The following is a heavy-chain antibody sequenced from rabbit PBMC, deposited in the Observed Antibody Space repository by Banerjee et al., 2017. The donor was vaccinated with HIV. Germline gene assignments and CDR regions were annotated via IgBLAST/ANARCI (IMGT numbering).Heavy chain of an antibody. CDR1: GIDFSSSFW. Sequence: QEQLVESGGGLVQPGGSLKLSCKASGIDFSSSFWISWVRQTPGKGLEWIGCIYPGSSTSTYYASWAKGRFTISRTSSTTVTLQMTSLTAADTATYFCARDGWPGDYSGYGYAFNLWGPGTLVTVS. V-gene: IGHV1S45*01. D-gene: IGHD6-1*01. CDR2: IYPGSSTST. J-gene: IGHJ4*01. CDR3: ARDGWPGDYSGYGYAFNL.